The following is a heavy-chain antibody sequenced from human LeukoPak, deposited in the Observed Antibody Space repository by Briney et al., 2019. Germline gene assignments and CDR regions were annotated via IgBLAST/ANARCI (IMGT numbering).Heavy chain of an antibody. V-gene: IGHV1-69*04. Sequence: GASVKVSCKASGGTFSSYAIIWVRQAPGQGLEWMGRIIPILGIANYAQKFQGRVTITADKSTSTAYMELSSLRSEDTAVYYCARATYYDFWSGYYNWFDPWGQGTLVTVSS. CDR3: ARATYYDFWSGYYNWFDP. CDR2: IIPILGIA. D-gene: IGHD3-3*01. CDR1: GGTFSSYA. J-gene: IGHJ5*02.